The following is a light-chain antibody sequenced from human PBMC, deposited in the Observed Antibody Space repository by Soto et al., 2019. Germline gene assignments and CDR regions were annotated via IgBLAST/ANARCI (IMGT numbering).Light chain of an antibody. J-gene: IGKJ5*01. CDR2: GAS. V-gene: IGKV3-11*01. Sequence: EIVLTQSPATLSLSPGERATLSCRASQSVSSYLAWYQQKPGRAPRLLIYGASNRATGIPARFSGSGSGTDFTLTISSLEPEDFVVYYCQQRSSWPLITFGQGTRLEIK. CDR3: QQRSSWPLIT. CDR1: QSVSSY.